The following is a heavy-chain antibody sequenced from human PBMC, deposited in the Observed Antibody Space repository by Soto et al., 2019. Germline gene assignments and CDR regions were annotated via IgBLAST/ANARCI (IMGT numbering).Heavy chain of an antibody. CDR2: ISGSGGST. D-gene: IGHD1-26*01. CDR3: ARRGSGSYYDY. CDR1: GFTFSSYA. Sequence: EVQLLESGGGLVQPGGSLRLSCVASGFTFSSYAMRWVRQAPVKGLEWVSAISGSGGSTYYAYSVKGRFTISRDNSKNTLYLQMNSLRAEDTAVYYCARRGSGSYYDYWGQGTLVTVSS. J-gene: IGHJ4*02. V-gene: IGHV3-23*01.